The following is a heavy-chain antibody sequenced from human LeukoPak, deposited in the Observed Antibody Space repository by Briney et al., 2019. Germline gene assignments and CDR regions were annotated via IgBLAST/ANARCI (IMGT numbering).Heavy chain of an antibody. CDR3: AREEYDSSGYYYGVDD. D-gene: IGHD3-22*01. CDR2: IYYSGST. CDR1: GGSISSGDYY. Sequence: SQTLSLTCTVSGGSISSGDYYWSWICQPPGKGLEWIGYIYYSGSTYYNPSLKSRVTISVDTSKNQFSLKLSSVTAADTAVYYCAREEYDSSGYYYGVDDWGQGTLVTVSS. J-gene: IGHJ4*02. V-gene: IGHV4-30-4*01.